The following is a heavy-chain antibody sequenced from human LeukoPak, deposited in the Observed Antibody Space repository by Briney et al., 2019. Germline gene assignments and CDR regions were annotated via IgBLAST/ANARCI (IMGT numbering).Heavy chain of an antibody. J-gene: IGHJ4*02. CDR2: IDRVGNRI. CDR3: VADSENRSGGDY. Sequence: GRSLRLSCAGAGFTFSNDWIHWVRQVPGKWRRWVSRIDRVGNRIAYADSVKGRFTISRDNATNTVYLQMNSLRGEDTAVYYCVADSENRSGGDYWGKGTLVPVS. V-gene: IGHV3-74*03. D-gene: IGHD1-14*01. CDR1: GFTFSNDW.